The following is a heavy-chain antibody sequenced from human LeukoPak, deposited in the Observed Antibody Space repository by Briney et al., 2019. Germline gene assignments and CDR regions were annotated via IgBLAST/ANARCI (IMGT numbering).Heavy chain of an antibody. D-gene: IGHD3-16*02. CDR1: GFTFNNYF. Sequence: GGSLRLSCEASGFTFNNYFMHWVRQVPGKGLVWVSHISSDGRSTYADSVKGRFTISRDNSKNTLYLQMNSLRAEDTAVYYCAKEPRGGGVIVDQDYWGQGTLVTVSS. V-gene: IGHV3-74*01. CDR2: ISSDGRST. J-gene: IGHJ4*02. CDR3: AKEPRGGGVIVDQDY.